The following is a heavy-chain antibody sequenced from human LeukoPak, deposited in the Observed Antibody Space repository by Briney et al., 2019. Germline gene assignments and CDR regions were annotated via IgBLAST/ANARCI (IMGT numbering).Heavy chain of an antibody. D-gene: IGHD3-10*01. CDR3: ARGKTLVRGITSRRGPLPSRNNYFDP. V-gene: IGHV4-34*01. Sequence: SETLSLTCAVFGGSFSDYHWSWIRQSPGKGLEWVGEINHSGTTNYNPSLKSRVTMSVDASNDQFSLKLTSVTAADTAVYFCARGKTLVRGITSRRGPLPSRNNYFDPWGQGTLVTVSS. J-gene: IGHJ5*02. CDR1: GGSFSDYH. CDR2: INHSGTT.